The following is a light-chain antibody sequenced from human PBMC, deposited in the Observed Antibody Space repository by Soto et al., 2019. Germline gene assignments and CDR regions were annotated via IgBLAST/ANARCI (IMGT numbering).Light chain of an antibody. CDR1: SSDVGGYNY. Sequence: QSVLTQPASVSGSPGQSITISCTGTSSDVGGYNYVSWYQQPPGKAPKLMIYEVSNRPSGVSNRFSGSKSGNTASLTISGLQAEGEADYYCSSYTSSSFWVFGGGTKLTVL. V-gene: IGLV2-14*01. J-gene: IGLJ3*02. CDR2: EVS. CDR3: SSYTSSSFWV.